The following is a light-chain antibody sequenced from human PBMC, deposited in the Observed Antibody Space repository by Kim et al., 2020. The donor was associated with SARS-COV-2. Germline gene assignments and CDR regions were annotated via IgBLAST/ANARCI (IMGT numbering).Light chain of an antibody. Sequence: DIQMTQSPSTLSASVGDRVTITCRASQSIGRWLAWYQQKPGKAPKLLIYKASNLESGVPSRFSSSGSGTEFTLTISSLQPDDFATYYCEQYDSYPLTFGGGTKVDIK. CDR1: QSIGRW. CDR3: EQYDSYPLT. CDR2: KAS. V-gene: IGKV1-5*03. J-gene: IGKJ4*01.